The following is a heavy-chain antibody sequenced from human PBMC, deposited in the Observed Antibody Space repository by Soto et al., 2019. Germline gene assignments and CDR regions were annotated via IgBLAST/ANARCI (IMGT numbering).Heavy chain of an antibody. Sequence: SETLSLTCTVSGGSISSSSYYWGWIRQPPGKGLEWIGSIYYSGSTYYNPSLKSRVTISVDTSKNQFSLKLRSVTAADTAVYYCARLVLRGVIVYLNGRGVFDIWGQGTMVTVSS. D-gene: IGHD3-16*02. CDR1: GGSISSSSYY. CDR3: ARLVLRGVIVYLNGRGVFDI. V-gene: IGHV4-39*01. J-gene: IGHJ3*02. CDR2: IYYSGST.